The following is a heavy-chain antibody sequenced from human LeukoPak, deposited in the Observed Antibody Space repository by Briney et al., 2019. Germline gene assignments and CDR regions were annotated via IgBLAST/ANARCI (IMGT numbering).Heavy chain of an antibody. D-gene: IGHD3-10*01. V-gene: IGHV1-8*02. CDR2: MNPNSGNT. Sequence: ASVKVSCKASGGTFSSYAINWVRQATGQGLEWMGWMNPNSGNTGYAQKFQGRVTMTRNTSISTAYMELSSLRSEDTAVYYCASKLPYYYGSGSYQVYYMDVWGKGTTVTISS. J-gene: IGHJ6*03. CDR3: ASKLPYYYGSGSYQVYYMDV. CDR1: GGTFSSYA.